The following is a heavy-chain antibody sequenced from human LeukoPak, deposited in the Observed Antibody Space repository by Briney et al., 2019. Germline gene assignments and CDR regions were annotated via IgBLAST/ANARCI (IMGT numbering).Heavy chain of an antibody. Sequence: SETLSLTCTVSGGSISSGDYYWSWIRQPPGKGLEWIGYIYYSGTTNYNPSLKSRVTISVDTSKNQFSLKLTSVTAADTAIYYCGRGAAVGDPWGQGTLVTVSS. J-gene: IGHJ5*02. CDR2: IYYSGTT. CDR1: GGSISSGDYY. D-gene: IGHD6-13*01. V-gene: IGHV4-61*08. CDR3: GRGAAVGDP.